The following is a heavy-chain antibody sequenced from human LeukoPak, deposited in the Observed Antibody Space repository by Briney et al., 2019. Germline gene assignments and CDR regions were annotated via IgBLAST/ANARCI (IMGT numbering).Heavy chain of an antibody. J-gene: IGHJ6*02. CDR3: AREGMITFGGGYYYGMDV. D-gene: IGHD3-16*01. V-gene: IGHV3-21*01. Sequence: PGGSLRLSCAASGFTFSSYSMNWVRQAPGKGLEWVSSISSSSSYIYYADSVKGRFTISRDNAKNSLYLQMNSLRAEDTAVYHCAREGMITFGGGYYYGMDVWGQGTTVTVSS. CDR2: ISSSSSYI. CDR1: GFTFSSYS.